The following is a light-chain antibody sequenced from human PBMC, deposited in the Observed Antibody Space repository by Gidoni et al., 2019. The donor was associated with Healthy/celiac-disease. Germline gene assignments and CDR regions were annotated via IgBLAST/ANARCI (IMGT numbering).Light chain of an antibody. CDR1: QSLLHSNGYNY. Sequence: DIVMTQSPLSLPVTPGEPASISCRSSQSLLHSNGYNYLDWYLQKPGQSPQLLIYLGSNRASGVPDRFSGSGSGTDFTLKISRVEAEDVGVYYCMQALQTPLXVXPGTKVDIK. CDR2: LGS. J-gene: IGKJ3*01. V-gene: IGKV2-28*01. CDR3: MQALQTPLX.